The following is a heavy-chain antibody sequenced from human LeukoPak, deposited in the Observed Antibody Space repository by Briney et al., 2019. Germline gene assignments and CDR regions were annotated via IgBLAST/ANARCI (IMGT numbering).Heavy chain of an antibody. Sequence: AGGSLRLSCAASAFTFSSYGIHWVRQAPGKGLEWVAFIRYDGSIKYYADSAKGRFTISRDNSKNTLYLQMNSLRAEDTAVYYCAKAERDYCSSTSCSKYYYYYYMDVWGKGTTVTVSS. CDR3: AKAERDYCSSTSCSKYYYYYYMDV. V-gene: IGHV3-30*02. CDR1: AFTFSSYG. J-gene: IGHJ6*03. CDR2: IRYDGSIK. D-gene: IGHD2-2*01.